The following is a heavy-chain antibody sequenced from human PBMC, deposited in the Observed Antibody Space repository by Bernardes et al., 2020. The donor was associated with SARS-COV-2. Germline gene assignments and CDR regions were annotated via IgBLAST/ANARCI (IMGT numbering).Heavy chain of an antibody. D-gene: IGHD6-19*01. Sequence: GGSLRLSCAASGFTFSSYSMNWVRQAPGKGLEWVSCISSQGNTISYADSVKGRFTISRDNAKNSLYLQMNSLRAEDTAVYYCAKDHVHVGCNFDDWGQGTLVTLSS. CDR2: ISSQGNTI. CDR3: AKDHVHVGCNFDD. CDR1: GFTFSSYS. V-gene: IGHV3-48*04. J-gene: IGHJ4*02.